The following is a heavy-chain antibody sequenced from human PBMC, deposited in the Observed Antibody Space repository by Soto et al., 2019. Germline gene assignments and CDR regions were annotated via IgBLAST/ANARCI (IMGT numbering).Heavy chain of an antibody. CDR3: ARERQYYYDSSSYYGWYFDL. J-gene: IGHJ2*01. Sequence: QVQLQESGPGLVKPSQTLSLTCTVSGASITRGGYYWSWIRQHPGKGLEWIGYIFYNGNTDYNASLKSRVIISVDTSKNQFSLKLSSVTAADTAVYYCARERQYYYDSSSYYGWYFDLWGRGTLVTVSS. CDR2: IFYNGNT. CDR1: GASITRGGYY. D-gene: IGHD3-22*01. V-gene: IGHV4-31*03.